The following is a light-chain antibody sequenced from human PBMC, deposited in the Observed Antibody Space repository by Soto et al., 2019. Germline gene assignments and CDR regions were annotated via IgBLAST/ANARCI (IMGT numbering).Light chain of an antibody. J-gene: IGLJ1*01. CDR2: EVT. Sequence: QSGLTQTASVSGSPGQSIAISCTGTSGDVGGYDYVSWYQQHPDKAPKLMIYEVTKRPSWVSNRFSGSKSGNTASLTISGPHLQDEAESIYISHLRGIAAFFGRGTK. CDR3: ISHLRGIAAF. CDR1: SGDVGGYDY. V-gene: IGLV2-14*01.